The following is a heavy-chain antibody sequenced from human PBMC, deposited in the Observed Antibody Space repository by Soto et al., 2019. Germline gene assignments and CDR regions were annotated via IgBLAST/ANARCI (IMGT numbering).Heavy chain of an antibody. D-gene: IGHD3-9*01. CDR3: AREVGDISTGYYNRNAFDI. V-gene: IGHV4-31*03. CDR1: GGSISSGGYY. J-gene: IGHJ3*02. CDR2: IYYSGST. Sequence: QVQLQESGPGLVKPSQTLSLTCTVSGGSISSGGYYWSWIRQHPGKGLEWIGYIYYSGSTYYNPSLKSRVTISVDTSKNQFSLKLSSVTAADTAVYYCAREVGDISTGYYNRNAFDIWGQGTMVTVSS.